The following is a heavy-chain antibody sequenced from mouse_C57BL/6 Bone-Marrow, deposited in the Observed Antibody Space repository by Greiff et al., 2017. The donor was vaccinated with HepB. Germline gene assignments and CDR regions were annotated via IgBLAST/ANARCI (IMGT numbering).Heavy chain of an antibody. CDR1: GFNIKDYY. V-gene: IGHV14-2*01. CDR3: ARWFYYYGSSGFAY. CDR2: IDPEDGET. J-gene: IGHJ3*01. Sequence: EVQLQQSGAELVKPGASVKLSCTASGFNIKDYYMHRVKQRTEQGLEWSGRIDPEDGETKYAPKFQGKATITADTSSNTAYLQLSSLTSEDTAVYYCARWFYYYGSSGFAYWGQGTLVTVSA. D-gene: IGHD1-1*01.